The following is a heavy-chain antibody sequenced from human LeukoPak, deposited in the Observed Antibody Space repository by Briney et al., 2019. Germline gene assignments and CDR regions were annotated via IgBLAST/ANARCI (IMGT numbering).Heavy chain of an antibody. CDR3: ARLPGYYYYYYYMDV. Sequence: GGSLRLSCVASGFTFSNYAMTWVRQAPGKGPEWVSGISSNSYIHYADSVKGRFTVSRDNAENSLYLQMNSLRAEDTAVYYCARLPGYYYYYYYMDVWGKGTTVTVSS. V-gene: IGHV3-21*01. CDR2: ISSNSYI. J-gene: IGHJ6*03. CDR1: GFTFSNYA.